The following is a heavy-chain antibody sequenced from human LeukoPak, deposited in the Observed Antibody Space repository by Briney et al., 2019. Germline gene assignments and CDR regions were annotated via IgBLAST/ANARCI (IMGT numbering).Heavy chain of an antibody. D-gene: IGHD6-13*01. CDR2: IYYSGST. J-gene: IGHJ6*03. CDR1: GGSISSGDYY. Sequence: PSETLSLTCTVSGGSISSGDYYWSWIRQPPGKGLEWIGYIYYSGSTYYNPSLKSRVTISVDTSKNQFSLKLSSVTAADTAVYYCARVAAAGTDWGDYYYYMDVWGKGTTVTVSS. V-gene: IGHV4-30-4*01. CDR3: ARVAAAGTDWGDYYYYMDV.